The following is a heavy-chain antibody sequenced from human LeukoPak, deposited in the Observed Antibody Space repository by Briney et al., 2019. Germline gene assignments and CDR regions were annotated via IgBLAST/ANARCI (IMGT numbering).Heavy chain of an antibody. J-gene: IGHJ4*02. CDR1: GGTFSSYA. CDR3: AREPSPRERIVATYFDY. V-gene: IGHV1-69*04. Sequence: SVKVSCKASGGTFSSYAISCVRQAPGQGIAWMGRIIPILGIANYAQKFQGRVTITADKSTSTAYMELSSLRSEDTAVYYCAREPSPRERIVATYFDYWGQGTLVTVSS. D-gene: IGHD5-12*01. CDR2: IIPILGIA.